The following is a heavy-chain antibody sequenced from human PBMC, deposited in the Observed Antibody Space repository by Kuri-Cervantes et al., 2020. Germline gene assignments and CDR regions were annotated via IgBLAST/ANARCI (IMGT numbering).Heavy chain of an antibody. CDR1: GFTVSSNY. V-gene: IGHV3-66*01. Sequence: LSLTCAASGFTVSSNYMSWVRQAPGKGLEWLSVIYSGGTTYSADSVKGRFTISRDNSKSTLYLQMNSLRAEDTAVYYCASGRRDGYSFYYYYAMDVWGQGTTVTVSS. D-gene: IGHD5-24*01. CDR3: ASGRRDGYSFYYYYAMDV. J-gene: IGHJ6*02. CDR2: IYSGGTT.